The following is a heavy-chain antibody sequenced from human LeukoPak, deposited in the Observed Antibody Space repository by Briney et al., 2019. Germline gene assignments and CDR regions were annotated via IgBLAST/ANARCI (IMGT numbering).Heavy chain of an antibody. V-gene: IGHV1-3*01. CDR2: MNGGNGNT. D-gene: IGHD2-15*01. Sequence: ASVKVSCKASGYTFTSYYMHWVRQAPGQRPEWMGWMNGGNGNTKYSQKFQGRITLIRDTSAATAYMELSSLRHDDLAVYYCARGRGTSGSNRDFYYYYYMDVWGKGTTVTVSS. CDR3: ARGRGTSGSNRDFYYYYYMDV. CDR1: GYTFTSYY. J-gene: IGHJ6*03.